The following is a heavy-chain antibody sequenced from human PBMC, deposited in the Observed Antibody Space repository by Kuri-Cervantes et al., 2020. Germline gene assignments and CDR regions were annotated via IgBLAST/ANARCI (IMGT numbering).Heavy chain of an antibody. V-gene: IGHV3-21*01. CDR1: GFTFSSYS. Sequence: GESLKISCAASGFTFSSYSMNWVRQAPGKGLEWVSSISSSSSYIYYADSVKGRFTISRDNAKNSLYLQMNSLRAEDTAVYYCAKAYSDPYGFRDAFDIWGQGTMVTVSS. CDR2: ISSSSSYI. D-gene: IGHD2-15*01. CDR3: AKAYSDPYGFRDAFDI. J-gene: IGHJ3*02.